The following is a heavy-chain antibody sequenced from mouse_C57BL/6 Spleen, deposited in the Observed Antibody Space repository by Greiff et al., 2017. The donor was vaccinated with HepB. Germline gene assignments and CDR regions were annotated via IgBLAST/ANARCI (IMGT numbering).Heavy chain of an antibody. J-gene: IGHJ3*01. CDR3: ARVSTAQATGFAY. V-gene: IGHV1-69*01. CDR2: IDPSDSYT. Sequence: QVQLQQPGAELVMPGASVKLSCKASGYTFTSYWMHWVKQRPGQGLEWIGEIDPSDSYTNYNQKFKGKSTLTVDKSSSTAYMQLSSLTSEDSAVYDCARVSTAQATGFAYWGQGTLVTVSA. CDR1: GYTFTSYW. D-gene: IGHD3-2*02.